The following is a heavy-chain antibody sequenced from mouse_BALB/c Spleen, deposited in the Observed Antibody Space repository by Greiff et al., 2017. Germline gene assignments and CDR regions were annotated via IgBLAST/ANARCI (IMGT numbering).Heavy chain of an antibody. D-gene: IGHD2-4*01. CDR1: GYAFSSYW. J-gene: IGHJ3*01. CDR2: IYPGDGDT. CDR3: ARDDYDAWFAY. V-gene: IGHV1-80*01. Sequence: VQLQQSGAELVRPGSSVKISCKASGYAFSSYWMNWVKQRPGQGLEWIGQIYPGDGDTNYNGKFKGKATLTADKSSSTAYMQLSSLTSEDSAVYFCARDDYDAWFAYWGQGTLVTVSA.